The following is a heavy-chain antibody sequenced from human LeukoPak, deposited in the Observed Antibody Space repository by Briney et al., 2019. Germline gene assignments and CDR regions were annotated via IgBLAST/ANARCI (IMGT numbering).Heavy chain of an antibody. CDR1: GFTFSSYS. D-gene: IGHD6-6*01. CDR3: ARDGHSSSSGLGY. V-gene: IGHV3-21*01. CDR2: ISSSSSYI. Sequence: GGSLRLSCAASGFTFSSYSMNWVRQAPGKGLEWVSSISSSSSYIYYADSVKGRFTISRDNAKNSLYLQMNSLRAEDTAVYYCARDGHSSSSGLGYWGQGALVTVSS. J-gene: IGHJ4*02.